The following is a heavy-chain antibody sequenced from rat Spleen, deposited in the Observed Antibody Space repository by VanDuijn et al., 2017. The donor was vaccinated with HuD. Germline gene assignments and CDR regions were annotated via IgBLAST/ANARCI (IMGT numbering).Heavy chain of an antibody. V-gene: IGHV1-57*01. CDR1: GYTFTRYD. J-gene: IGHJ2*01. CDR2: INTGSGGT. D-gene: IGHD1-4*01. Sequence: QVQLQQSGAELAKPGSSVKISCKASGYTFTRYDISWIKQTTGQGLEYIGYINTGSGGTYYNEKFKGKATLTVDKSSSTAFMQLSILTPEDTAVYYCAIVDDGYTWFDYWGQGVMVTVSS. CDR3: AIVDDGYTWFDY.